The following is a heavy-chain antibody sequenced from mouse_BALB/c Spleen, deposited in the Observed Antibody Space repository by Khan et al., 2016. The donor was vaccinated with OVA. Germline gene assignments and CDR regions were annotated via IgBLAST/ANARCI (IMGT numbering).Heavy chain of an antibody. CDR2: ISYSGNT. D-gene: IGHD1-1*01. J-gene: IGHJ2*01. Sequence: EVQLQESGPGLVKPSQSLSLTCTVTGYSITTDYAWNWIRQFPENKLEWMGYISYSGNTKYNPSFKSRFSITRDTSKNQFFLQLKFVTTEDTARYYCSRVYGGDVDYWGQGTTLTVSS. V-gene: IGHV3-2*02. CDR3: SRVYGGDVDY. CDR1: GYSITTDYA.